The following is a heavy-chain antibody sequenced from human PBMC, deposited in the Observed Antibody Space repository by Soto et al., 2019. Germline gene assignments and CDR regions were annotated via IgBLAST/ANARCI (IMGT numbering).Heavy chain of an antibody. D-gene: IGHD6-6*01. V-gene: IGHV3-11*01. CDR1: GFTFRDYD. CDR2: ISSSGPAT. J-gene: IGHJ5*02. CDR3: ARKGPRAARPNH. Sequence: QVQLVESGGGLVRPGGSLRLSCAASGFTFRDYDMSWIRQAPGKGLEGVSCISSSGPATYYADFVKGRFTISRDNAKNSLYVEMNSLRVEDTAVYYCARKGPRAARPNHWGQGTLVTVSS.